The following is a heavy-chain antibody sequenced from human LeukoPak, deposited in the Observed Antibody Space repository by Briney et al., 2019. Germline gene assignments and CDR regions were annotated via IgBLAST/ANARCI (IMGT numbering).Heavy chain of an antibody. D-gene: IGHD3-10*01. Sequence: GRSLRLSCAASGFTFSSYGMNWVRQSPGKGLEWVAFIRYDGSNKYYADSVKGRFTISRDNSKNTLYLQMNSLRAEDTAVYYCAKDRRSTMVRGVILGWFDPWGQGTLVTVSS. CDR2: IRYDGSNK. CDR1: GFTFSSYG. V-gene: IGHV3-30*02. CDR3: AKDRRSTMVRGVILGWFDP. J-gene: IGHJ5*02.